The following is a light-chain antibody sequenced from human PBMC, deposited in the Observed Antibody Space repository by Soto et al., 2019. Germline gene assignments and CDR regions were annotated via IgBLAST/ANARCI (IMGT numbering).Light chain of an antibody. CDR3: SSYTSSSTSRV. CDR1: SSDVGGYNY. V-gene: IGLV2-14*01. Sequence: QSALTQPASVSGSPGQSITISCTGTSSDVGGYNYVSWYQQHPGKAPKLMIYEVSNRPSGVSNRFSGSKSGNTASLTISGLQAEDEADYYCSSYTSSSTSRVFGGGTKLT. J-gene: IGLJ3*02. CDR2: EVS.